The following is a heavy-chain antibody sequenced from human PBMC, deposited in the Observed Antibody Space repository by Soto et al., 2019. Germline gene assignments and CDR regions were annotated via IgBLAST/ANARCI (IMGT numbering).Heavy chain of an antibody. V-gene: IGHV1-18*01. J-gene: IGHJ4*02. CDR3: AIDLIRPQNTHANYYGSGSYYRAFDY. D-gene: IGHD3-10*01. CDR1: GYTFPSYG. CDR2: ISAYNGNT. Sequence: ASVKVSCKASGYTFPSYGISWVRQAPGQGLEWMGWISAYNGNTNYAQKLKGRVTMTTDTSTSTAFMELRSLRSDDTAVYYCAIDLIRPQNTHANYYGSGSYYRAFDYWGQGTLVTVSS.